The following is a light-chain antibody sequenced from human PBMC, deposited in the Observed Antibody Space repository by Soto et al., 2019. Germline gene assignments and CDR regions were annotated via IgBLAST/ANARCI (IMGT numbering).Light chain of an antibody. V-gene: IGKV1-5*03. Sequence: IQMTQSPSPLSASVGDGVTITCRASQSIGSWLAWYQQKPGKAPKLLIYKATNLQSGVPSRFSGSESGTDFSLTISSLQPVDSATYYCQQYNDFQYTFGQGTKVEI. CDR1: QSIGSW. CDR2: KAT. CDR3: QQYNDFQYT. J-gene: IGKJ2*01.